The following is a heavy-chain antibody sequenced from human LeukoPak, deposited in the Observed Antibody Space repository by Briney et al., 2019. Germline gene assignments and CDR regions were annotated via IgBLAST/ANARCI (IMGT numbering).Heavy chain of an antibody. CDR1: NGSFSGYY. V-gene: IGHV4-34*01. CDR3: ARRRSGMISIDY. D-gene: IGHD3-16*01. Sequence: SETLSLTCAVYNGSFSGYYRSWIRQSPGKGLEWIGEINHSGGTNYNPSLKSRLTISVDTSKNQFSLKLRSVTAADTAVYYCARRRSGMISIDYWGQGTLVTVSS. J-gene: IGHJ4*02. CDR2: INHSGGT.